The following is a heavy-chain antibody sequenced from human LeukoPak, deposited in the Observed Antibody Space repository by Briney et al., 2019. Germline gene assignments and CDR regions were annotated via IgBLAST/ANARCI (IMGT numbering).Heavy chain of an antibody. J-gene: IGHJ4*02. CDR2: IYYSGST. CDR3: ARGRFTTRGDYDFWSGYYSGSPSDYYFDY. Sequence: SETLSLTCTVSGVSISSYYWSWIRQPPGKGLEWIGYIYYSGSTNYNPSLKSRVTISVDTSKNQFSLKLSSVTAADTAVYYCARGRFTTRGDYDFWSGYYSGSPSDYYFDYWGQGTLVTVSS. CDR1: GVSISSYY. V-gene: IGHV4-59*01. D-gene: IGHD3-3*01.